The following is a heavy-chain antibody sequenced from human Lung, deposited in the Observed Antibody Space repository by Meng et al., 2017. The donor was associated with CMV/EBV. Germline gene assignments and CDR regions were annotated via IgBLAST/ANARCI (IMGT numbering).Heavy chain of an antibody. CDR1: GYTFIAYA. Sequence: ASVKVSXKASGYTFIAYAFSWVRQAPGQGHEWMGWISAYNGNTNYAQKVQGRVTMTTDTSTSTAYMELRSLRSDDTAVYYCARSDMIRGVVVLDYWGQGTLVTFSS. J-gene: IGHJ4*02. CDR2: ISAYNGNT. D-gene: IGHD3-10*01. V-gene: IGHV1-18*01. CDR3: ARSDMIRGVVVLDY.